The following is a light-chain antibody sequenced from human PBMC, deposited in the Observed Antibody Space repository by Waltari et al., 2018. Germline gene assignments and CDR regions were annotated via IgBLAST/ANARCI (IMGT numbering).Light chain of an antibody. Sequence: SYVVTQPPSVSVAPGETATISCGGDNIGTYIVPWYQQKAGQSPVLVIFYDRDRPSGIPDRCSGSSSGNTATLTISRVEAEDEASYYCRVWHPRVDPGVFGGGTEVTVL. J-gene: IGLJ1*01. CDR3: RVWHPRVDPGV. V-gene: IGLV3-21*04. CDR1: NIGTYI. CDR2: YDR.